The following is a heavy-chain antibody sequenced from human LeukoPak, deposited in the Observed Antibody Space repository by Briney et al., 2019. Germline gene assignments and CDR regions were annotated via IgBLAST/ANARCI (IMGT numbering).Heavy chain of an antibody. CDR3: AREANPGYSSGDDAFDI. V-gene: IGHV3-74*01. D-gene: IGHD6-19*01. CDR2: INGEGRST. J-gene: IGHJ3*02. CDR1: GFTFSTYW. Sequence: GGSLRLSCAASGFTFSTYWMHWVRQAPGKGLVWVSRINGEGRSTSHADSVKGRFTISRDNAKNTLYLQMNSLRAEDTAVYYCAREANPGYSSGDDAFDIWGQGTMVTVSS.